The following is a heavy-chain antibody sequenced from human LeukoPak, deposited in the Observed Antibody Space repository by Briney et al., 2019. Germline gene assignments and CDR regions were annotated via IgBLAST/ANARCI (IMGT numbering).Heavy chain of an antibody. D-gene: IGHD4-23*01. Sequence: GESLKISCKGSGYSFTSYWIGWVRQMPGKGLEWMTIIYPDNSDTRYSPSFQGQVTVSADKSIRTAYLQWSSLKASDTAMYYCVRHGSGGNSGVDYWGQGTLVTVPS. J-gene: IGHJ4*02. CDR3: VRHGSGGNSGVDY. CDR1: GYSFTSYW. CDR2: IYPDNSDT. V-gene: IGHV5-51*01.